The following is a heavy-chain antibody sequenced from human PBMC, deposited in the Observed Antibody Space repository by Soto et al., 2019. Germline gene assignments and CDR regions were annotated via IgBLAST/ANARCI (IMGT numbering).Heavy chain of an antibody. V-gene: IGHV1-18*01. CDR3: ARGRVAAAATFAS. D-gene: IGHD6-13*01. CDR2: ISAYNGNT. Sequence: QVQLVQSGAEVKKPGASVKVSCKASGYTFTSYGITWVRQAPGQGLEGMGWISAYNGNTNYAQKLQGRVTMTTDTSTSTACMELRSLSSADTAVYYCARGRVAAAATFASWGQGTLVTVSS. CDR1: GYTFTSYG. J-gene: IGHJ4*02.